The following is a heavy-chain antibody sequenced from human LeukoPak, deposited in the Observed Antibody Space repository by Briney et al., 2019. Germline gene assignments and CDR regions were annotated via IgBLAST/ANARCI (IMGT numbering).Heavy chain of an antibody. V-gene: IGHV3-30*02. CDR3: AKEGLGTYDSSGYPIDY. Sequence: PGGSLRLSCAASGFTFSSYAMSWVRQAPGKGLEWVAVIWYDGSNKYYADSVKGRFTISRDNSKNTLYLQMNSLRAEDTAVYYCAKEGLGTYDSSGYPIDYWGQGTLVTVSS. D-gene: IGHD3-22*01. CDR2: IWYDGSNK. J-gene: IGHJ4*02. CDR1: GFTFSSYA.